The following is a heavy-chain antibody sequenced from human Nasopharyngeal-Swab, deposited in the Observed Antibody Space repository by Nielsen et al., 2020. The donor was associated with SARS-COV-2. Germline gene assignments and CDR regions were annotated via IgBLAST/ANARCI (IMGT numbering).Heavy chain of an antibody. J-gene: IGHJ4*02. V-gene: IGHV3-15*01. CDR2: IRSKADGGTT. CDR3: TTIVSAAAHS. Sequence: GGSLRLSCAVSGFTLSDAWMSWVRQAPGKGLEWVGRIRSKADGGTTDYAAPVRGRFTISRDDSKNTLYLQMNSLKTEDTAVFYCTTIVSAAAHSWGQGTLVTVSS. D-gene: IGHD6-13*01. CDR1: GFTLSDAW.